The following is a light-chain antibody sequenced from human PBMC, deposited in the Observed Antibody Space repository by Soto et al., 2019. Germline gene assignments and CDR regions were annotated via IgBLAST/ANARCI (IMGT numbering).Light chain of an antibody. V-gene: IGKV3-15*01. CDR1: QNIYSN. Sequence: IVITKARATLSVFPGERATVSCRASQNIYSNLAWSPQRPGQAPRLLIYRASTRAPGIPARFSGSGSGTEFTLTISSLQSEDFTVYSCLQYHNFWAFGQGTKVDIK. CDR2: RAS. J-gene: IGKJ1*01. CDR3: LQYHNFWA.